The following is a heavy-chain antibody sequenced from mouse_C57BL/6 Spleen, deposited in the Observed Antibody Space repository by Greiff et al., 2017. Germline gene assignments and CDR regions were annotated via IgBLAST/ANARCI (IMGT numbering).Heavy chain of an antibody. D-gene: IGHD3-2*02. CDR3: ARRQLRLPWFAY. CDR1: GYAFSSYW. Sequence: QVQLKESGAELVKPGASVKISCKASGYAFSSYWMNWVKQRPGKGLEWIGQIYPGDGDTNYNGKFKGKATLTADKSSSTAYMQLSSLTSEDSAVXICARRQLRLPWFAYWGQGTLVTVSA. J-gene: IGHJ3*01. V-gene: IGHV1-80*01. CDR2: IYPGDGDT.